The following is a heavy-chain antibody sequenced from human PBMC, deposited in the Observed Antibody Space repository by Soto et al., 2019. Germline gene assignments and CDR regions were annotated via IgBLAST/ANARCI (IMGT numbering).Heavy chain of an antibody. CDR1: GDSVNNNDFY. CDR2: IFYSGTT. Sequence: PSETLSLTCTVSGDSVNNNDFYWAWIRQPPGKGLEWVVTIFYSGTTYHNPSLKGRVTASVDRSGNQFSLKLTSVTASDTAVYYCARLDFRSGYYGGRFDPWGQGTLVTVSS. J-gene: IGHJ5*02. CDR3: ARLDFRSGYYGGRFDP. V-gene: IGHV4-39*01. D-gene: IGHD3-3*01.